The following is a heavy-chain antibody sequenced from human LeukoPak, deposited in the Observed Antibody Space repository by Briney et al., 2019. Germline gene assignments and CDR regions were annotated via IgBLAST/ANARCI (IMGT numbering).Heavy chain of an antibody. D-gene: IGHD2-21*01. CDR2: ISGYNGNT. J-gene: IGHJ4*02. Sequence: ASVKVSCKASGYTFSSYGFSCVRQAPGQGLEWMGWISGYNGNTNYAQKLQGRGTMTTDTSTSTAYRERRSLRSEDTAIYYCAREGLLGYWGQGTLVTVSS. V-gene: IGHV1-18*01. CDR3: AREGLLGY. CDR1: GYTFSSYG.